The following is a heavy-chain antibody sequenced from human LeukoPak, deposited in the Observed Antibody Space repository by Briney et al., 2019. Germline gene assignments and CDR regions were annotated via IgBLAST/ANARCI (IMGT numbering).Heavy chain of an antibody. D-gene: IGHD4-23*01. CDR1: GGTFSSYA. CDR2: ITPIFGTA. J-gene: IGHJ3*02. V-gene: IGHV1-69*05. CDR3: ARDRGQTTVVKRSGTDAFDI. Sequence: SVKVSCKASGGTFSSYAISWVRQAPGQGLEWMGGITPIFGTAKYAQKVQGRVTMSTDESTSTAYMELSSLRSEDTAVYYCARDRGQTTVVKRSGTDAFDIWGQGTMVTVSS.